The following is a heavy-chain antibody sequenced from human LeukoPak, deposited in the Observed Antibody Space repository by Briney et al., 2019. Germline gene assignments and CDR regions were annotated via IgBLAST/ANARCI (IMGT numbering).Heavy chain of an antibody. D-gene: IGHD2-15*01. V-gene: IGHV4-39*01. CDR2: IYYSGST. CDR1: GGSISTSSYY. Sequence: PSETLSLTCTVSGGSISTSSYYWGWIRQPPGKGLEWIGSIYYSGSTYSNPSLKSRVTIFVDTSKNQFSLKLSSVAAADTAVYHCARQGSLGYCSGGSCWFDPWGQGTLVTVSS. CDR3: ARQGSLGYCSGGSCWFDP. J-gene: IGHJ5*02.